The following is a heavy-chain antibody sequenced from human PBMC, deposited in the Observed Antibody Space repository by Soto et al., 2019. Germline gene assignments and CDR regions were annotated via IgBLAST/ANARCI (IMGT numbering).Heavy chain of an antibody. CDR2: ISYDGTNA. J-gene: IGHJ5*02. CDR3: ARWGKREGESSPPTDL. V-gene: IGHV3-30*03. CDR1: GFTFSGFG. D-gene: IGHD3-16*01. Sequence: QEELVESGGGVVQPGRSLRLSCAASGFTFSGFGMNWVRQAPGKGLEWVAVISYDGTNAIYADSVKGRFSVSRDNSKNIVYLQMNSQRNEDTATYYCARWGKREGESSPPTDLWGQGTLVTVSS.